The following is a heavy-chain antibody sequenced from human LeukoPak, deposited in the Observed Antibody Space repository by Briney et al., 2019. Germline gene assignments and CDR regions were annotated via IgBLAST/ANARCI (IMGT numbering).Heavy chain of an antibody. CDR2: IKSKTDGGTT. D-gene: IGHD3-22*01. J-gene: IGHJ4*02. Sequence: PGGSLRLSCSASGFTFGDYTMSWVRQAPGKGLEWVGRIKSKTDGGTTDYAAPGKGRFTISRDDSKNTLYLQMNSLKTADTAVYYCTTGAIYYDSSGYTYYFDYWGQGTLVTVSS. V-gene: IGHV3-15*01. CDR3: TTGAIYYDSSGYTYYFDY. CDR1: GFTFGDYT.